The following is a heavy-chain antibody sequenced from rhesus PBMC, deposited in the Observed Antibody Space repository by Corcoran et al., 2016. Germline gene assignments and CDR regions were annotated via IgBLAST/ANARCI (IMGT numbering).Heavy chain of an antibody. CDR2: ISPYNGNK. CDR1: GYTFTSYY. D-gene: IGHD6-31*01. J-gene: IGHJ4*01. Sequence: QVQLVQSGAEIKQPGASVKLSCKASGYTFTSYYMHWVRQSPGQGLDWIGLISPYNGNKCYAQNFQGRVTITTDTSTSTGYMELSSLRSEDTAVYDCTRGAAAGTHLDYWGQGVLVTVSS. CDR3: TRGAAAGTHLDY. V-gene: IGHV1-1*01.